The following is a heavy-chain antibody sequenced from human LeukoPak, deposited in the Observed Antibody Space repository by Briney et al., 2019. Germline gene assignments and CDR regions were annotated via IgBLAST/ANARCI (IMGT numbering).Heavy chain of an antibody. J-gene: IGHJ4*02. CDR3: ARELTWKYSSGRIDY. Sequence: GGSLRLSCAVSGFTFTSYAMNWVRQAPGKGLEWVSSISGSGGSTFYADSVKGRFTISRDNSKNTLYLQMNSLRAEDTAVYYCARELTWKYSSGRIDYWGQGTLVTVSS. D-gene: IGHD6-19*01. CDR2: ISGSGGST. CDR1: GFTFTSYA. V-gene: IGHV3-23*01.